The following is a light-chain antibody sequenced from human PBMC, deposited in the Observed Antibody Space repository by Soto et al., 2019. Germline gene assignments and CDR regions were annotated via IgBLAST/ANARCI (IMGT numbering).Light chain of an antibody. Sequence: QSALTQPASVSGSPGQSITISCTGTSSDAGGYNYVSWFQQHPGKAPNLMIYDVYRRPSGVSYRFSGSKSGNTASLTISGLQAEDEADYYCSSYTTSSTVVFGGGTKL. V-gene: IGLV2-14*01. CDR2: DVY. J-gene: IGLJ2*01. CDR3: SSYTTSSTVV. CDR1: SSDAGGYNY.